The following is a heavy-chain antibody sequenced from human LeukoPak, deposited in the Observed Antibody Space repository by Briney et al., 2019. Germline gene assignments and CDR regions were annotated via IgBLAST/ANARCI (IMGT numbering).Heavy chain of an antibody. J-gene: IGHJ4*02. V-gene: IGHV4-59*08. CDR1: GGSISGYY. Sequence: SETLSLTCSVSGGSISGYYWSWIRQPPGKGLEGLGYTYYGGSTNYNPSLKSRVTISVDKSKNQFSLKLSSVAAADTAVYYCARLGGAILTGFDYWGQGTLVTVSS. D-gene: IGHD3-9*01. CDR2: TYYGGST. CDR3: ARLGGAILTGFDY.